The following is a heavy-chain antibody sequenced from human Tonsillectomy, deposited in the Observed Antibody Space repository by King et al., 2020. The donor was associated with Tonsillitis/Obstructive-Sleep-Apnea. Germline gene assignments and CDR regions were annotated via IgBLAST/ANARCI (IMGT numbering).Heavy chain of an antibody. CDR1: GGSISSGGYY. CDR2: IYYTGSH. CDR3: ARTDLNWETYYFDY. J-gene: IGHJ4*02. D-gene: IGHD1-26*01. Sequence: VQLQESGPGLVKPSQTLSLTCTVSGGSISSGGYYWSWIRQHPGKGLEWIGYIYYTGSHYYNPSLKSRVSISVDTSKNQFSLNLRSVTVADTAVYYCARTDLNWETYYFDYWGQGTLVTVSS. V-gene: IGHV4-31*03.